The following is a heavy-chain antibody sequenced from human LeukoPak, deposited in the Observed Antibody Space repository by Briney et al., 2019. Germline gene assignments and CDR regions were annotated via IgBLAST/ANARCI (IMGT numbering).Heavy chain of an antibody. V-gene: IGHV3-9*01. J-gene: IGHJ6*02. CDR2: ISWNSGSI. D-gene: IGHD2-15*01. CDR3: ARYCSGGSCYPSYGMDV. CDR1: GFTFDDYA. Sequence: PGRSLRLSCAASGFTFDDYAMHWVRQAPGKGLEWVSGISWNSGSIGYADSVKGRFTISRDNAKNSLYLQMNSLRAEDTAVYYCARYCSGGSCYPSYGMDVWGQGTTVTVSS.